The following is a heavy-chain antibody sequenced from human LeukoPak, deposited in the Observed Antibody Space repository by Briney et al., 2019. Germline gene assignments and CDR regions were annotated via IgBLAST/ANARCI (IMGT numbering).Heavy chain of an antibody. CDR2: INAGNGNT. Sequence: GASVKVSCKASGYTFTSYAMHWVRQAPGQRLEWMGWINAGNGNTKYSQEFQGRVTITRDTSASTAYMELSSLRSDDTAVYYCARAGLVYSYGYFLGYWGQGTLVTVSS. J-gene: IGHJ4*02. D-gene: IGHD5-18*01. V-gene: IGHV1-3*01. CDR1: GYTFTSYA. CDR3: ARAGLVYSYGYFLGY.